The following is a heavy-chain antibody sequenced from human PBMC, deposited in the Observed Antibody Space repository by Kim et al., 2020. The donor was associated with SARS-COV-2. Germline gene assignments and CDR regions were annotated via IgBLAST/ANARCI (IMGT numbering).Heavy chain of an antibody. CDR2: IIPIFGTA. Sequence: SVKVSCKASGGTFSSYAISWVRQAPGQGLEWMGGIIPIFGTANYAQKFQGRVTITADESTSTAYMELSSLRSEDTAVYYCARDLYLIGSWSARPGDYGMDVWGQGTTVTVSS. J-gene: IGHJ6*02. CDR1: GGTFSSYA. V-gene: IGHV1-69*13. CDR3: ARDLYLIGSWSARPGDYGMDV. D-gene: IGHD2-8*01.